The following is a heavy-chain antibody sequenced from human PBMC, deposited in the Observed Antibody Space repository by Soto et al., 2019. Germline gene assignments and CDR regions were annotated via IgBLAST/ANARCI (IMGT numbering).Heavy chain of an antibody. CDR1: GGTFSSYA. J-gene: IGHJ4*02. V-gene: IGHV1-69*06. Sequence: QVQLVQSGAEVKKPGSSVKVSCKASGGTFSSYAISWVRQAPGQGLEWMGGIIPIFGTANYAQKFQGRVTITADKSTSTAYIELSSLRSEDTAVYYCARGGGGYCSGGSCYSDVYWGQGTLVTVSS. CDR3: ARGGGGYCSGGSCYSDVY. CDR2: IIPIFGTA. D-gene: IGHD2-15*01.